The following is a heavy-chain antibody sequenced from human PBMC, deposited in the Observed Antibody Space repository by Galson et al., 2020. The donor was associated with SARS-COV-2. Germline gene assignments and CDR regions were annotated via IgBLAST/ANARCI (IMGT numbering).Heavy chain of an antibody. CDR3: ARARTPSPPVVMVPRDGFDM. CDR1: GYTFTGYY. D-gene: IGHD3-10*01. J-gene: IGHJ3*02. Sequence: ASVKVSCKASGYTFTGYYLHWVRQAPGQGLEWMGWINPKSGGTNFAQKFQGRVTMTRDTSIGTAYMELSRLRSDDTAVYYWARARTPSPPVVMVPRDGFDMWGQGTMVTVSS. V-gene: IGHV1-2*02. CDR2: INPKSGGT.